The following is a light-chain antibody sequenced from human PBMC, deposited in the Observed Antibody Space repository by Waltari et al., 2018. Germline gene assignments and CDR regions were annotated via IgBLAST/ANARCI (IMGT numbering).Light chain of an antibody. CDR2: EGT. Sequence: QSALTPPASASGSPGPSITISCTASSSDVCIYYLFSLYQQHPGTAPKLILYEGTNRPSGVSNRFSGSKSGNTASLTISGLQAEDEADYYCCSYAGSRVFGGGTKLTVL. CDR1: SSDVCIYYL. J-gene: IGLJ3*02. CDR3: CSYAGSRV. V-gene: IGLV2-23*01.